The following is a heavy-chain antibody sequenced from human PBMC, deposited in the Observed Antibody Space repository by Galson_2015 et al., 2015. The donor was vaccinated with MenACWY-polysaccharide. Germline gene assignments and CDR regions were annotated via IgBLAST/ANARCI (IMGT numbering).Heavy chain of an antibody. V-gene: IGHV3-23*01. CDR1: GFTFSSYA. Sequence: SLRLSCAASGFTFSSYAMSWVRQAPGKGLEWVSAISGSGGSTNYADSVKGRFTISRDNAKNSLFLQMSRLRAEDTAVYYCASRSRTVSIWALDYWGQGTLVTVSS. J-gene: IGHJ4*02. D-gene: IGHD5/OR15-5a*01. CDR3: ASRSRTVSIWALDY. CDR2: ISGSGGST.